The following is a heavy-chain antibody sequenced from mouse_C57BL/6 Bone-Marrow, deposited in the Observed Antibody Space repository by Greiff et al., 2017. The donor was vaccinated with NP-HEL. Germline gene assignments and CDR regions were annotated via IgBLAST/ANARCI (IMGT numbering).Heavy chain of an antibody. V-gene: IGHV1-82*01. CDR2: IYPGDGDT. Sequence: QVQLQQSGPELVKPGASVKISCKASGYAFSSSWMNWVKQRPGKGLEWIGRIYPGDGDTNYNGKFKGKATLTAYKSSSTAYMQLSSRTAEDSAVYFCARFQLRLRDYWGQGTTLTVSS. CDR1: GYAFSSSW. CDR3: ARFQLRLRDY. D-gene: IGHD3-2*02. J-gene: IGHJ2*01.